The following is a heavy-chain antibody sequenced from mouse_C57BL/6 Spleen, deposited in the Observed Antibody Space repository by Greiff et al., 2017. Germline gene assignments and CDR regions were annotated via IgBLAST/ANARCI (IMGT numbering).Heavy chain of an antibody. Sequence: EVQLQQSGPELVKPGASVKMSCKASGYTFTDYNMHWVKQSHGKSLEWIGYINPNNGGTSHNQKFKGKATLTVYKSSSTAYMELRSLTSEDSAVYYWAREDARSYARDYYAMDYWGQGTSVTVSS. J-gene: IGHJ4*01. CDR1: GYTFTDYN. CDR3: AREDARSYARDYYAMDY. D-gene: IGHD1-1*01. CDR2: INPNNGGT. V-gene: IGHV1-22*01.